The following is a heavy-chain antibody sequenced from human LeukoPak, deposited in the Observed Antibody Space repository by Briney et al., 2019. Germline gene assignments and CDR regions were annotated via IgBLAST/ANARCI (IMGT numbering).Heavy chain of an antibody. J-gene: IGHJ4*02. V-gene: IGHV3-33*01. D-gene: IGHD3-16*01. CDR1: GFTFSSYG. Sequence: GRSLRLSCAASGFTFSSYGMHWVRQAPGKGLEWVAVIWYDGSNKYYADSVKGRFTISRDNSKNTLYLQMNSLRAEDTAVCYCARDSQLGGWVDYWGQGTLVTVSS. CDR3: ARDSQLGGWVDY. CDR2: IWYDGSNK.